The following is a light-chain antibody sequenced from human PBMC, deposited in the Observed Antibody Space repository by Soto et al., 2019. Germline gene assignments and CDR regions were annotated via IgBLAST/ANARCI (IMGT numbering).Light chain of an antibody. CDR3: KQYNSYSRT. V-gene: IGKV1-39*01. Sequence: DIQMTQSPSSLSASVGDRVTITCRASQSISSYLNWYQQKPGKAHKLLIYAAYSLQSGVQSRFSGSGSGTDFTLTIRSLQRDDFATYYCKQYNSYSRTFGQGTKVDIK. J-gene: IGKJ1*01. CDR1: QSISSY. CDR2: AAY.